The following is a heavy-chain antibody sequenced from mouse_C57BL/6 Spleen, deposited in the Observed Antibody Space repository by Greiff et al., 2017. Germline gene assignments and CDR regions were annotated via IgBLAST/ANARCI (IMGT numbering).Heavy chain of an antibody. CDR2: IYPGSGNP. J-gene: IGHJ3*01. V-gene: IGHV1-76*01. D-gene: IGHD3-2*02. CDR1: GYTFTDYY. CDR3: SKTAQATAWFAY. Sequence: VKLKESGAELVRPGASVKLSCKASGYTFTDYYINWVKQRPGQGLEWIARIYPGSGNPYYNEKFKGKATLTAEKSSSTAYMQLSSLTSEDSAVYFCSKTAQATAWFAYWGQGTLVTVSA.